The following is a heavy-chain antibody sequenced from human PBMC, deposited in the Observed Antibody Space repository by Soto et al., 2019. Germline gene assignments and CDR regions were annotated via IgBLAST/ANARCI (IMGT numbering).Heavy chain of an antibody. D-gene: IGHD6-25*01. CDR3: ARAPKSSAADFDY. V-gene: IGHV4-59*01. CDR2: IYYPSNT. J-gene: IGHJ4*02. CDR1: GCPLNRYY. Sequence: LFATRIVSGCPLNRYYFRWIRHPPGKGLEWIWYIYYPSNTNYNPSLKSPVTISVDTYKNQFSLKLTYLTAAETAVYYCARAPKSSAADFDYWGEGTLVTVSS.